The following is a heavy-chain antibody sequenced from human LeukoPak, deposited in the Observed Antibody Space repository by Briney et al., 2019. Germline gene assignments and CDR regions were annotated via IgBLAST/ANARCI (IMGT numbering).Heavy chain of an antibody. V-gene: IGHV3-30*18. CDR1: GFTFSSYG. Sequence: GPLRLSCVASGFTFSSYGMHWAGQAPGQGLDWMAVISYDGSNKYYADSVKGRFTISRDNSKNTLYLQMNSLRAEDTAVYYCAKEDYYDSSGYYLPFTLWDWGQGTLVTVSS. J-gene: IGHJ4*02. D-gene: IGHD3-22*01. CDR3: AKEDYYDSSGYYLPFTLWD. CDR2: ISYDGSNK.